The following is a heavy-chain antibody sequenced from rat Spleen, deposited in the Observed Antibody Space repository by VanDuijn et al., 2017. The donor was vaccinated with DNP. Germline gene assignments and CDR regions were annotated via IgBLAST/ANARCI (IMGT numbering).Heavy chain of an antibody. CDR1: GLSLTSNS. D-gene: IGHD1-11*01. V-gene: IGHV2-47*01. Sequence: QVQLKESGPGLVQPSQTLSLTCTVSGLSLTSNSVSWIRQPPGKGLEGMGGMWGNGGTDYYSAIRSRLSIRRDTSKSQVFLKMNSLQTEDTAMYFCACHYGGYAMDAWGQGTSVTVSS. CDR3: ACHYGGYAMDA. CDR2: MWGNGGT. J-gene: IGHJ4*01.